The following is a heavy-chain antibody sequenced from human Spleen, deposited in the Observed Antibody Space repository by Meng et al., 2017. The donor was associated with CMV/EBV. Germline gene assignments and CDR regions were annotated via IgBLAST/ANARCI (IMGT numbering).Heavy chain of an antibody. CDR1: GFNFSSYT. Sequence: EVQPVESGGXLVKPGGSXRLSCAASGFNFSSYTMNWFRQAPGKWLEWVSSISSRSSYIYYADSMKGRFTISRDNAKNSLYLQMNSLRAEDTAVYYCARDTDSSSLYWGQGTLVTVSS. CDR2: ISSRSSYI. CDR3: ARDTDSSSLY. V-gene: IGHV3-21*01. D-gene: IGHD6-13*01. J-gene: IGHJ4*02.